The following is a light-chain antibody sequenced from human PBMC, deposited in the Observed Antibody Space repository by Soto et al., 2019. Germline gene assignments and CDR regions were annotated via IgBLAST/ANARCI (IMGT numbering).Light chain of an antibody. CDR2: STN. Sequence: QAVRTQEPSLTVIPGGTDTLTCASSSGTVTSAYFPNWFQQKPGQAPKALIYSTNNKHPWTPARFSGSLLGGKAALTLSGVQPEDEAEYYCLLYHGGPHPYVFGTGTKSPS. CDR3: LLYHGGPHPYV. J-gene: IGLJ1*01. V-gene: IGLV7-43*01. CDR1: SGTVTSAYF.